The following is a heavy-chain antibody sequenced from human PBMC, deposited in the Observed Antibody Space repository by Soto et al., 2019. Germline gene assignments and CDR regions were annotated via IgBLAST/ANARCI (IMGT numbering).Heavy chain of an antibody. CDR1: GFTFSSYA. CDR2: ISGSGGST. V-gene: IGHV3-23*01. Sequence: EVQLLESGGGLVQPGGSLRLSCAASGFTFSSYAMSWVRQAPGKGLEWVSAISGSGGSTYYADSVKGRFTISRDNSKNTLYLQMNSLRAEDTAVYYCAKDSLIRYYDSSGVYYFDYWGQGTLVTVSS. D-gene: IGHD3-22*01. CDR3: AKDSLIRYYDSSGVYYFDY. J-gene: IGHJ4*02.